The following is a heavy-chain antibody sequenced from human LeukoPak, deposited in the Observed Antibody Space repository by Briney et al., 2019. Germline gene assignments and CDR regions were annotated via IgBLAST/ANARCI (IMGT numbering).Heavy chain of an antibody. V-gene: IGHV4-34*01. J-gene: IGHJ4*02. CDR2: INHSGST. CDR1: GGSFSGYY. CDR3: ARGPPALGDY. Sequence: PSETLSLTCAVYGGSFSGYYWSWIRQPPGKGLEWIGEINHSGSTNYNPSLKSRVTISVDTSKNQFSLKLSSVTAADTAVYYCARGPPALGDYWGQGTLVTVSS. D-gene: IGHD2-15*01.